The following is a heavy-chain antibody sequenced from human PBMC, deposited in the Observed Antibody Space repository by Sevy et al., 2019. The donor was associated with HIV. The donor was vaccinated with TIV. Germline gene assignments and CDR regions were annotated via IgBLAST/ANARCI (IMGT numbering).Heavy chain of an antibody. CDR2: IWYDGTNR. CDR1: GFSISGYG. J-gene: IGHJ4*02. Sequence: GSLRLSCAASGFSISGYGMHWVRQAPGKGLEWVVVIWYDGTNREYADSVKGRFTISRDNSKNTLYLQMNSLRVDDTAVYYCAREDIRVAGIGYYFHSWGQRTLVTVSS. CDR3: AREDIRVAGIGYYFHS. V-gene: IGHV3-33*01. D-gene: IGHD6-19*01.